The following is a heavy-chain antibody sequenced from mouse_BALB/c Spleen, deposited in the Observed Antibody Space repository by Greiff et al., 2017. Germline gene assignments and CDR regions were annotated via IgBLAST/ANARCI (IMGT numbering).Heavy chain of an antibody. Sequence: EVQGVESGGGLVKPGGSLKLSCAASGFTFSSYGMSWVRQTPDKRLELVATINSNGGSTYYPDSVKGRFTISRDNAKNTLYLQMSSLKSEDTAMYYCARGLPSFAYWGQGTLVTVSA. J-gene: IGHJ3*01. CDR1: GFTFSSYG. CDR3: ARGLPSFAY. V-gene: IGHV5-6-3*01. CDR2: INSNGGST.